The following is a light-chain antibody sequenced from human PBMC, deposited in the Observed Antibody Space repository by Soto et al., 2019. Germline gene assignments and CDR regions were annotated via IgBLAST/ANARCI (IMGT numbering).Light chain of an antibody. CDR2: EGS. Sequence: QSVLTQPASVSGSPGQSITISCTGTSSDVGSYNLLSWYQQHPGKAPKLMIYEGSKRPSGVSNRFSGSKSGNTASLTISGLQAEDEADYYCCSYAGSSTFVFGGGTKLTVL. J-gene: IGLJ2*01. CDR1: SSDVGSYNL. V-gene: IGLV2-23*03. CDR3: CSYAGSSTFV.